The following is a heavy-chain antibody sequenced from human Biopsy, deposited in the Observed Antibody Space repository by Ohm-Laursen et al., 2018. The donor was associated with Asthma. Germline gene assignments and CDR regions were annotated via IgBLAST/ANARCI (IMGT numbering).Heavy chain of an antibody. V-gene: IGHV3-23*01. CDR3: AKITTDRQKANNWFDP. CDR2: KSASGVRT. D-gene: IGHD3-22*01. Sequence: SLRLSCAATGFAFNNSSMTWVRQAPGKGLEWVSSKSASGVRTFYADSVKGRFTVSRDSSRNTLYLQLSTLRVEDTAVYFCAKITTDRQKANNWFDPWGQGTLVTVSS. J-gene: IGHJ5*02. CDR1: GFAFNNSS.